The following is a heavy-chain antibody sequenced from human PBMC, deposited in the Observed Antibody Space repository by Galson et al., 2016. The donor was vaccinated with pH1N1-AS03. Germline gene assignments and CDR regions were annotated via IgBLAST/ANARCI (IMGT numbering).Heavy chain of an antibody. CDR1: GYTFTNFG. V-gene: IGHV1-18*01. Sequence: SVKVSCKASGYTFTNFGINWVRQAPGQGLEWLGWISAYSGNTDYSQTLQGRVSMTTDPSTSAAYMELTGLTSADTAIYYCARDLRSDFGNSFVAGVQFCRYWGQGTLVTVSS. J-gene: IGHJ4*02. D-gene: IGHD3-10*01. CDR2: ISAYSGNT. CDR3: ARDLRSDFGNSFVAGVQFCRY.